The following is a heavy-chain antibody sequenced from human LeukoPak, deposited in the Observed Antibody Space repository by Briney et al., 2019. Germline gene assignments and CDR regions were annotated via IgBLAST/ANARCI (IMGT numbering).Heavy chain of an antibody. J-gene: IGHJ4*02. V-gene: IGHV3-30*04. Sequence: PGGSLRLSCAASGFTFSSYAVHWVRQAPGKGLEWVAVISYDGSNKYYADSVKGRFTISRDNSKNTLYLQMNSLRAEDTAVYYCAKGLERIQLSSVDYWGQGILVTVSS. CDR1: GFTFSSYA. D-gene: IGHD5-18*01. CDR2: ISYDGSNK. CDR3: AKGLERIQLSSVDY.